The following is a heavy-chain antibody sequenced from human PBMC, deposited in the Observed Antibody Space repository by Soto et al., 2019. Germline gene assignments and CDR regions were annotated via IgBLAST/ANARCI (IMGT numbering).Heavy chain of an antibody. V-gene: IGHV3-64*04. J-gene: IGHJ4*02. D-gene: IGHD2-2*03. CDR1: GSTFSIYA. CDR2: ISSNGGST. Sequence: GGSLRLSCAASGSTFSIYAMHWVRQAPGKGLEFISVISSNGGSTSYAQKFQGRVTMTRDTSTSTVYMELSSLRSEDTAVYYCARAVDIVVVPAARKPHFDYWGQGTLVTVSS. CDR3: ARAVDIVVVPAARKPHFDY.